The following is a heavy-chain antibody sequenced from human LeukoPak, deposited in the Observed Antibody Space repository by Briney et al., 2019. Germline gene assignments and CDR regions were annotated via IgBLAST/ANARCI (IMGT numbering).Heavy chain of an antibody. D-gene: IGHD1-26*01. CDR1: GFTFNNYN. Sequence: GGSLRLSCAASGFTFNNYNMNWVRQAPGKALEWLSSITSIGTYIFYADSVKGRFTISRDNAKNSLYLQMNSLGPEDTAVYYCARDPYSGNYGNYYYYYMTSGAKGPRSPSP. CDR3: ARDPYSGNYGNYYYYYMTS. CDR2: ITSIGTYI. V-gene: IGHV3-21*01. J-gene: IGHJ6*03.